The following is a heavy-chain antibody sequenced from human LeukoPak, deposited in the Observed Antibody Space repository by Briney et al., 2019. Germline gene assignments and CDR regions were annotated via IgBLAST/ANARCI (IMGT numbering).Heavy chain of an antibody. CDR3: AKDKGREGDY. V-gene: IGHV3-30*18. J-gene: IGHJ4*02. CDR1: GFPFSNYG. CDR2: ISSDGIDK. Sequence: GRSLRLSCAASGFPFSNYGMHWVRQAPGKGLEWVAVISSDGIDKYYADSVKGRFTISRDNSKNTLYLQMSSLRAEDTAVYYCAKDKGREGDYWGQGNLVTVSS.